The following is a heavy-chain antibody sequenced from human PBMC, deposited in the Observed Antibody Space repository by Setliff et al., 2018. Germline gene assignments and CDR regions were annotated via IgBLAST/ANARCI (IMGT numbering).Heavy chain of an antibody. J-gene: IGHJ4*02. V-gene: IGHV1-69*05. CDR3: AREDCSSTSCYVK. D-gene: IGHD2-2*01. CDR2: IIPIFSTA. Sequence: GASVKVSCKASGGTFSSYAISWVRQAPGQGLEWMGGIIPIFSTANYAQKFQGRVTITTDESTSTAYMELSSLRSEDTAVYYCAREDCSSTSCYVKWGQRTLVTVSS. CDR1: GGTFSSYA.